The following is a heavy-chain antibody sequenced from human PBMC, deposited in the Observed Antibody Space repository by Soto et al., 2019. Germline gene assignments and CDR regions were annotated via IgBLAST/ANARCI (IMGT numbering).Heavy chain of an antibody. Sequence: GGSLRLSCAASGFTFSSYAMSWVRQAPGKGLEWVSAISGSGGSTYYADSVKGRFTISRDNSKNTLYLQMNSLRAEDTAVYYCAKDPLTYYDFWSGYFLGAFDIWGQGTMVTVSS. D-gene: IGHD3-3*01. J-gene: IGHJ3*02. CDR3: AKDPLTYYDFWSGYFLGAFDI. CDR1: GFTFSSYA. CDR2: ISGSGGST. V-gene: IGHV3-23*01.